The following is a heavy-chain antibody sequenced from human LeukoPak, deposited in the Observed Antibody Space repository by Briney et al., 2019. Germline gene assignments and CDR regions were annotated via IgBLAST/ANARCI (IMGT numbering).Heavy chain of an antibody. CDR2: IYYSGST. V-gene: IGHV4-39*01. CDR3: ARQKLELRPEAAFDI. Sequence: SETLSLTCTVSGGSISSSSYYWGWIRQPPGKGLEWIGSIYYSGSTYYNPSLKSRVTISVDTSKNQFSLKLSSVTAADTAVYYCARQKLELRPEAAFDIWGQGTMVAVSP. D-gene: IGHD1-7*01. CDR1: GGSISSSSYY. J-gene: IGHJ3*02.